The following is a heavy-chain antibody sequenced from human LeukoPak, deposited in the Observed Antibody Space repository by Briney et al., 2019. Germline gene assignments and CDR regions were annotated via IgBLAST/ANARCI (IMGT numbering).Heavy chain of an antibody. Sequence: SVKVSCKASGGTFSSYAISWGRQAPGQGLEWMGRIIPIFGIANYAQKVQGRVTITADKSTSTAYMELSSLRPEDTAVYYCARAYGGNTGYYFDYWGQGTLVTVSS. D-gene: IGHD4-23*01. CDR3: ARAYGGNTGYYFDY. CDR1: GGTFSSYA. J-gene: IGHJ4*02. V-gene: IGHV1-69*04. CDR2: IIPIFGIA.